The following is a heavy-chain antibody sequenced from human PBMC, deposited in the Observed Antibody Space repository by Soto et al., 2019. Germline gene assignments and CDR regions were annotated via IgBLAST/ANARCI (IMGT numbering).Heavy chain of an antibody. CDR2: ISSSSSYT. Sequence: VGSLRLSCASSVFTFSDYYMSCIRQAPGKWLEWVSYISSSSSYTNYADSVKGRSTISRDNAKNSLYLQMNSLRAEDTAVYYCARDYGGNSAYWGQGTLVIVSS. CDR3: ARDYGGNSAY. D-gene: IGHD4-17*01. CDR1: VFTFSDYY. J-gene: IGHJ4*02. V-gene: IGHV3-11*06.